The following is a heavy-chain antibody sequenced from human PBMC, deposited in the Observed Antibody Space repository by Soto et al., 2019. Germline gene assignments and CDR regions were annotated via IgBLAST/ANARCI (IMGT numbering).Heavy chain of an antibody. D-gene: IGHD3-9*01. V-gene: IGHV3-23*01. J-gene: IGHJ4*02. Sequence: VQLLESGGGLVQPGGSLRLSCAASGFTFSNYAMTWVRQAPGKGLEWVSAINGDGGGNGGSTYYADSVKGRFTSSRDNSRNTLYLHMNNLRVEDTAVYYCAKRPLTWYLGLDYWGQGALVTVSS. CDR2: INGDGGGNGGST. CDR3: AKRPLTWYLGLDY. CDR1: GFTFSNYA.